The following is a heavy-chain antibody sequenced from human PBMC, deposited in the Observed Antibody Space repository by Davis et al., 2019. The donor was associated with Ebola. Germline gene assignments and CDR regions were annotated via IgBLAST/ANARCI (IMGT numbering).Heavy chain of an antibody. CDR1: GFTFSDYY. CDR3: ARGDGYNFWDH. V-gene: IGHV3-11*03. CDR2: ISSSSSYT. D-gene: IGHD5-24*01. Sequence: GGSLRLSCAASGFTFSDYYMSWIRQAPGKGLEWVSYISSSSSYTNYADSVKGRFTISRDISKNTVYLQMNSLRAEDTAVYYCARGDGYNFWDHWGQGILVTVSS. J-gene: IGHJ4*02.